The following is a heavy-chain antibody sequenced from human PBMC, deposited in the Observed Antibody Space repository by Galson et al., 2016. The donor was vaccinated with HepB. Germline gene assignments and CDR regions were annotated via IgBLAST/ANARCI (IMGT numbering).Heavy chain of an antibody. CDR1: GFTFSSYG. Sequence: SLRLSCAASGFTFSSYGMHWVRQAPGKGLEWVAVIWYDGSNEYYADSVKGRFTISRDNAKNSLYLQMNSLRVEDTAVYYCARERGYYGSGLLGFDFWGQGTQVTVSS. CDR2: IWYDGSNE. D-gene: IGHD3-10*01. CDR3: ARERGYYGSGLLGFDF. J-gene: IGHJ4*02. V-gene: IGHV3-33*01.